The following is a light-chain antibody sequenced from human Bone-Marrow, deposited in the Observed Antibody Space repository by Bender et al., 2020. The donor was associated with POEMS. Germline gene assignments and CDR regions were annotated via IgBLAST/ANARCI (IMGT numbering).Light chain of an antibody. CDR1: SSNIGGNA. CDR2: GND. CDR3: SACEGILNGWV. Sequence: QSVLTQPPSASGTPGQRVTISCSGSSSNIGGNAVNWWQQLPGTAPTLLIYGNDQPPWGVPDRLSGYKSGTSASLAISGLQSEDEAYYLCSACEGILNGWVFGGETELP. V-gene: IGLV1-44*01. J-gene: IGLJ3*02.